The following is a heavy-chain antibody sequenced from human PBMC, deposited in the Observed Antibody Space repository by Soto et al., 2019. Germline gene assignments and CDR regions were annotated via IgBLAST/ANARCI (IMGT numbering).Heavy chain of an antibody. D-gene: IGHD3-10*01. CDR1: GGSFSGYQ. Sequence: QVQLQQWGAGLLKPSETLSLTCAVYGGSFSGYQWSWIRQTPGKGLEWIGEINDSGNINYNPSLKSRGAILLDAPKKQIYLKLSSVTAADTAVYYCARGLILWFGELSRRGGYYYYMDVWGKGTTVTVSS. J-gene: IGHJ6*03. CDR3: ARGLILWFGELSRRGGYYYYMDV. V-gene: IGHV4-34*01. CDR2: INDSGNI.